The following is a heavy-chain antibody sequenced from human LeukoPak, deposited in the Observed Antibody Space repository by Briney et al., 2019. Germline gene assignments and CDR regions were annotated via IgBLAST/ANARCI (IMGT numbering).Heavy chain of an antibody. CDR1: GFTVSSNY. J-gene: IGHJ4*02. Sequence: GGSLRLSCAASGFTVSSNYMSWVRQAPGKGLEWVSVIYSGGSTYYADSVKGRFTISRDNSKNTLYLQMNSLRAEDTAVYYCAKDASTYSSGWYGYWGQGTLVTVSS. V-gene: IGHV3-53*01. D-gene: IGHD6-19*01. CDR3: AKDASTYSSGWYGY. CDR2: IYSGGST.